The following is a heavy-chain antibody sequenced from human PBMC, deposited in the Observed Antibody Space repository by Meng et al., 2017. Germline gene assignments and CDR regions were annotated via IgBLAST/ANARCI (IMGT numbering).Heavy chain of an antibody. J-gene: IGHJ5*02. D-gene: IGHD3-16*02. V-gene: IGHV4-39*07. CDR2: IYYSGST. CDR3: ARDYDYVWGSYRSNWFDP. CDR1: GGSISSSSYY. Sequence: QLQGSGPGLVKPSETLSLTCTVSGGSISSSSYYWGWIRQPPGKGLEWIGSIYYSGSTYYNPSLKSRVTISVDTSKNQFSLKLSSVTAADTAVYYCARDYDYVWGSYRSNWFDPWGQGTLVTVAS.